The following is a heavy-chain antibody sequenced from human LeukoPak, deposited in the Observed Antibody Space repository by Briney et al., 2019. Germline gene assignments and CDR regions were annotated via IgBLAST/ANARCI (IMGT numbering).Heavy chain of an antibody. J-gene: IGHJ4*02. Sequence: GESLKISCKGSGCSFTSYWIGWVRQMPGKGLEWMGIIYPGDSDTRYSPSFQGQVTISADKSISTAYLQWSSLKASDTAMYYCARGGVVLRYFDWLFTSDYWGQGTLVTVSS. CDR3: ARGGVVLRYFDWLFTSDY. D-gene: IGHD3-9*01. CDR1: GCSFTSYW. V-gene: IGHV5-51*01. CDR2: IYPGDSDT.